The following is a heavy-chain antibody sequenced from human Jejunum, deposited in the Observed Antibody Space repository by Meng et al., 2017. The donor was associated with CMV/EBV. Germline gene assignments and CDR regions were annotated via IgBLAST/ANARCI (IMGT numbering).Heavy chain of an antibody. CDR3: ARSGSAINGMDV. CDR1: GYTLSDYY. Sequence: ASGYTLSDYYIHWVRQAPGQGLEWMGGIIPILGIANYAQKFQGRVTITADKSTSTAYMELSSLRSEDTAVYYCARSGSAINGMDVWGQGTTVTVSS. J-gene: IGHJ6*02. CDR2: IIPILGIA. V-gene: IGHV1-69*10. D-gene: IGHD3-3*01.